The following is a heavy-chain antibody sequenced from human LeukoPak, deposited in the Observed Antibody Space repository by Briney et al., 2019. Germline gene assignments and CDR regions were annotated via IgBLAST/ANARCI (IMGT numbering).Heavy chain of an antibody. J-gene: IGHJ3*02. CDR1: GYSISSGYY. Sequence: KPSETLSLTCTVSGYSISSGYYWGWLRQPPGKGLEWIGSIYHSGSTYYNPSLKSRVTISVDTSKNQFSLKLSSVTAADTAVYYCARDRGVPAAITAFDIWGQGTMVTVSS. D-gene: IGHD2-2*02. V-gene: IGHV4-38-2*02. CDR3: ARDRGVPAAITAFDI. CDR2: IYHSGST.